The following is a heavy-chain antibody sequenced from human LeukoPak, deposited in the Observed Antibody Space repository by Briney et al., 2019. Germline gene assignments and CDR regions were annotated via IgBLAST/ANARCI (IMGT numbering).Heavy chain of an antibody. J-gene: IGHJ4*02. CDR1: GFTFNTYW. D-gene: IGHD4-23*01. V-gene: IGHV3-7*01. Sequence: GGSLRLSWAASGFTFNTYWMSWVRQAPGKGLEWLANIKEDGSKRNYVDSVKGRFTISRDNAKNSLYLQINSLRAEDTAVYYCARDSPFGGNWGQGTLVTVSS. CDR3: ARDSPFGGN. CDR2: IKEDGSKR.